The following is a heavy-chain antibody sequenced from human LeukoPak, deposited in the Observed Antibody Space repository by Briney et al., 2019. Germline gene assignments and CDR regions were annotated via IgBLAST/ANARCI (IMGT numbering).Heavy chain of an antibody. CDR1: GYTFNGYY. CDR3: ARGAYYYDSSGYYPFDY. J-gene: IGHJ4*02. V-gene: IGHV1-2*02. D-gene: IGHD3-22*01. Sequence: ASVKVSCKASGYTFNGYYIHWVRQAPGQGLEWMGWINPNSGGPNYAQRFQGRATMTRDTSTSTVYMELSSLRSEDTAVYYCARGAYYYDSSGYYPFDYWGQGTLVTVSS. CDR2: INPNSGGP.